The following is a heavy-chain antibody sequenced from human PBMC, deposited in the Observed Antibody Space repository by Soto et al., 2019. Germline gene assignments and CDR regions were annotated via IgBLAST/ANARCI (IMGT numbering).Heavy chain of an antibody. Sequence: GGSLRLSCAASGFTFSNYGMSWVRQAPGKGLEWVSAISGSGGRTYYADSVKGRFTISRDNSKNTLYLQMNSLRAEDTAVYYCAKEGNWNYVGSYFDYWGQGTLVTV. D-gene: IGHD1-7*01. CDR1: GFTFSNYG. J-gene: IGHJ4*02. CDR3: AKEGNWNYVGSYFDY. CDR2: ISGSGGRT. V-gene: IGHV3-23*01.